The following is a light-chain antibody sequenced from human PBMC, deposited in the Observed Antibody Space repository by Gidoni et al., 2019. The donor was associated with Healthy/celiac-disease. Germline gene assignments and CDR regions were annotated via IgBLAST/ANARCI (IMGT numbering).Light chain of an antibody. J-gene: IGKJ1*01. Sequence: EFVLTQSPGTLSWSPGERATLPCRPSKSVSSSYLAWYQQKPGQAPRLLIYGASSRATGIPDRFSGSGSGTDFTLTISRLEPEDFAVYYCQQYGSSPVTFGQGTKVEIK. CDR3: QQYGSSPVT. V-gene: IGKV3-20*01. CDR2: GAS. CDR1: KSVSSSY.